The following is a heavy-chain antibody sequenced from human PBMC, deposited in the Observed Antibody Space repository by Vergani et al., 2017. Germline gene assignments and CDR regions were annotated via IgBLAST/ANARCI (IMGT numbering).Heavy chain of an antibody. D-gene: IGHD5-24*01. CDR2: ISNSGNTI. V-gene: IGHV3-11*01. J-gene: IGHJ3*02. CDR3: ARDHRDYNNYPGTFDI. Sequence: QVQLVESGGGLVKPGGSLRLSCAASGYSFSDHYMTWIRQAPGKGLEWVSYISNSGNTIEYADSVKGRFSISRDNAKSSLFLQMDSLRAEDTAVYYCARDHRDYNNYPGTFDIGGQGSMVTVSS. CDR1: GYSFSDHY.